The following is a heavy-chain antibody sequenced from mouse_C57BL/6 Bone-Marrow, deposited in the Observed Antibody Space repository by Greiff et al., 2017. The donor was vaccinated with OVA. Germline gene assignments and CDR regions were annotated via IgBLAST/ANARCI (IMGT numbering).Heavy chain of an antibody. D-gene: IGHD1-1*01. Sequence: VQLQQSGPELVKPGASVKISCKASGYAFSSSWMNWVKQRPGKGLEWIGRIYPGDGDTNYNGKFKGKATLTADKSSSTAYMQLSSLTSEDSAVYFCARSYGFAYWGQGTLVTVSA. V-gene: IGHV1-82*01. CDR2: IYPGDGDT. CDR3: ARSYGFAY. J-gene: IGHJ3*01. CDR1: GYAFSSSW.